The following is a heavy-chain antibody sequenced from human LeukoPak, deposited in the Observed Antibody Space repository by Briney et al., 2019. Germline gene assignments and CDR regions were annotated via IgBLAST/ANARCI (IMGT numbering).Heavy chain of an antibody. D-gene: IGHD5-18*01. CDR1: GGSFSGYY. CDR2: IYHSGST. Sequence: SETLSLTCAVYGGSFSGYYWSWIRQPPGKGLEWIGEIYHSGSTNYNPSLKSRVTISVDKSKNQFSLKLSSVTAADTAVHYCARDFGSYGVDYWGQGALVTVSS. CDR3: ARDFGSYGVDY. J-gene: IGHJ4*02. V-gene: IGHV4-34*01.